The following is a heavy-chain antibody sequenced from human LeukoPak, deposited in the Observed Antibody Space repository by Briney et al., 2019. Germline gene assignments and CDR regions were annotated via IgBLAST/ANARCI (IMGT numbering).Heavy chain of an antibody. CDR3: ARGQLWFGESYFDY. CDR2: INHSGST. CDR1: AGSFSRYY. D-gene: IGHD3-10*01. Sequence: PQTPSLTSAVYAGSFSRYYWSWIRQPPGTGLEWIGEINHSGSTNYHPSLKSRVTISVDTSKNQFSLKLSSVTAADTAVYYCARGQLWFGESYFDYWGQGTLVTVSS. J-gene: IGHJ4*02. V-gene: IGHV4-34*01.